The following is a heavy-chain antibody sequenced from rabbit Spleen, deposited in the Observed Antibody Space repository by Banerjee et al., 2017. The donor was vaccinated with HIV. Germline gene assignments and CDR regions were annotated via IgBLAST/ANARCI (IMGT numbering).Heavy chain of an antibody. D-gene: IGHD1-1*01. J-gene: IGHJ6*01. CDR1: GVSFSRSSY. V-gene: IGHV1S40*01. Sequence: EESGGDLVKPGASLTLTCTASGVSFSRSSYLCWVRQAPGKGLEWIACIDIGSSGFTYFATWAKGRFTISKTSSTTVTLQMTRLTAADTATYFCARDTSTSFSSYGMDLWGQGTLVTVS. CDR3: ARDTSTSFSSYGMDL. CDR2: IDIGSSGFT.